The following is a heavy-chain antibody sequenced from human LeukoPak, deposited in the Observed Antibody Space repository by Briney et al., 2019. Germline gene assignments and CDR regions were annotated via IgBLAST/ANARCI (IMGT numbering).Heavy chain of an antibody. J-gene: IGHJ6*03. D-gene: IGHD2-2*01. CDR2: ISADKGNT. CDR3: ARYCSSTSCSNYYYYYMDV. CDR1: GYTFTRYG. V-gene: IGHV1-18*01. Sequence: ASVEVSCKASGYTFTRYGISWVRQAPGQGLEWMGWISADKGNTNYAQKIQGRVTMTTDTSTSTAYMELRSLRSDDTAVYYCARYCSSTSCSNYYYYYMDVWGKGTTVTVSS.